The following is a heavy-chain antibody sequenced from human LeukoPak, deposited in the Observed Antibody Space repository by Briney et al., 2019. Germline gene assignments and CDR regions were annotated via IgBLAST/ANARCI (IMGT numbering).Heavy chain of an antibody. J-gene: IGHJ4*02. Sequence: SVKVSCKASGGTFSSYAISWVRQAPGQGLEWMGGIIPIFGTANYAQKFQGRVTITADESTSTAYMELSSLRSEDTAVYYCAKSGWGQWLPPVDYWGQGTLVTVSS. V-gene: IGHV1-69*13. CDR1: GGTFSSYA. CDR2: IIPIFGTA. CDR3: AKSGWGQWLPPVDY. D-gene: IGHD6-19*01.